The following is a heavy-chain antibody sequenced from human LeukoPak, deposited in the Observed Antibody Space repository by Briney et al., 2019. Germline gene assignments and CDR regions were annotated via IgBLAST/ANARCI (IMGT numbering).Heavy chain of an antibody. Sequence: VSVKISCKTSGYTVTNYYIHWVRQAPGQGLEWMGVINHSDGSTSYAQNFQGRVTMTRDTSTSTVYMQLSSLRSEDTALYYCAGEYSSSGRFDYWGQGTLVTVSS. CDR3: AGEYSSSGRFDY. CDR2: INHSDGST. CDR1: GYTVTNYY. V-gene: IGHV1-46*01. J-gene: IGHJ4*02. D-gene: IGHD6-6*01.